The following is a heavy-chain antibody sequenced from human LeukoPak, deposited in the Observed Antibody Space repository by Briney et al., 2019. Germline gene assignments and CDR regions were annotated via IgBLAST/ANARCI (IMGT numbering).Heavy chain of an antibody. J-gene: IGHJ4*02. CDR1: GYSFTSYW. CDR2: IYPGDSDT. V-gene: IGHV5-51*01. Sequence: GESLKISCKGSGYSFTSYWIGWVRQMPGKGLEWMGIIYPGDSDTRYSPSFQGQVTISADKSISTAYLQWSSLKASDTAVYYCARLDADYYDSSGYYPFYDYWGQGTLVTVSS. CDR3: ARLDADYYDSSGYYPFYDY. D-gene: IGHD3-22*01.